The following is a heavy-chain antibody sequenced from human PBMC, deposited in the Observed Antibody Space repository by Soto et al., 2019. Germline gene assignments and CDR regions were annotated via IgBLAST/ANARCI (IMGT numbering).Heavy chain of an antibody. D-gene: IGHD3-22*01. CDR2: IYSGGST. J-gene: IGHJ4*02. CDR1: GITVSSNY. CDR3: ARRSSGYPYYFDY. V-gene: IGHV3-53*01. Sequence: GGSLRLSCAAAGITVSSNYMSWVRQAPGKGLEWVSVIYSGGSTYYADSVKGRFTISSDNSKNTLYLQMNSLRAEDTAVYYCARRSSGYPYYFDYWGQGTLVTVSS.